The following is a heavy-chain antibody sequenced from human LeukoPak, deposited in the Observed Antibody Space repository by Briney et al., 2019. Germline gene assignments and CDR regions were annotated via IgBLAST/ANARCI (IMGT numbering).Heavy chain of an antibody. J-gene: IGHJ5*02. V-gene: IGHV3-30*18. D-gene: IGHD2-15*01. Sequence: PGGSLRLSCAASGFTFSSYGMPWVRQAPGKGLEWVAVISYDGSNKYYADSVKGRFTSSRDNSKNTLYLQMNSLRDEDTAVYYCAKDRLYCSGGSCYEAGWFDPWGQGTLVTVSS. CDR1: GFTFSSYG. CDR3: AKDRLYCSGGSCYEAGWFDP. CDR2: ISYDGSNK.